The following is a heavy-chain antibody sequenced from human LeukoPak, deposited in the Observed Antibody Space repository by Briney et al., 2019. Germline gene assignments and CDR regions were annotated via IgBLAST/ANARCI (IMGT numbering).Heavy chain of an antibody. V-gene: IGHV1-69*13. CDR2: IIPIFGSA. CDR3: ARDATEGRSLMLY. CDR1: GGTFSSYA. Sequence: ASVKVSCKASGGTFSSYAISWVRQAPGQGLEWMGGIIPIFGSANYAQKFQGRVTITADESTSTAYMELNSLRSEDTAVYYCARDATEGRSLMLYWGQGTLVTVSS. D-gene: IGHD2-8*01. J-gene: IGHJ4*02.